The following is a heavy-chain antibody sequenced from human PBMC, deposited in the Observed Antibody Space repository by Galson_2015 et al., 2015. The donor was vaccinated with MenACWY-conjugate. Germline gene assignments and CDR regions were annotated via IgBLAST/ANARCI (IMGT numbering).Heavy chain of an antibody. D-gene: IGHD1-14*01. Sequence: SLRLSCATSGFTFSSYNMNWVRQAPGKGLEWVSYISSGSSTIYYADSVRGRFTISRDNAENSLYLHMNSLRAEDTAVYYCARGMYNTAWRTFDCWGQGTLVTVSS. CDR2: ISSGSSTI. V-gene: IGHV3-48*04. J-gene: IGHJ4*02. CDR1: GFTFSSYN. CDR3: ARGMYNTAWRTFDC.